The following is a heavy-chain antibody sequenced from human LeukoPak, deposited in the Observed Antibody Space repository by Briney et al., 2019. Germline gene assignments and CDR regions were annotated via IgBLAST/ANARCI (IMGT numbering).Heavy chain of an antibody. J-gene: IGHJ4*02. CDR2: MSYDGSNK. D-gene: IGHD6-19*01. V-gene: IGHV3-30*18. Sequence: GRSLRLSCAASGFTFSSYGMHWVRQAPGKGLEWVAFMSYDGSNKYYADSVKGRFTISRDHSKNTLYLQMNSLRAEDTAVYYCAKSHSSGWYYFDYWGQGTLVTVSS. CDR3: AKSHSSGWYYFDY. CDR1: GFTFSSYG.